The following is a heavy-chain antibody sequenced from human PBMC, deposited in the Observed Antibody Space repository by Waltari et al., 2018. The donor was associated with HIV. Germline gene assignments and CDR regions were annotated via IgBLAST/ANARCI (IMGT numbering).Heavy chain of an antibody. Sequence: QVQLQESGPGLVKPSETLSLTCTVSGGSISSYYWSWIRQPPGKGLEWIGYIYYSGSTNYNPSLKSRVTIAVDTSKNQFSLKLSSVTAAETAVYCCARDRTRELYYYYGMDVWGQGTTVTVSS. CDR2: IYYSGST. V-gene: IGHV4-59*01. CDR1: GGSISSYY. D-gene: IGHD1-26*01. J-gene: IGHJ6*02. CDR3: ARDRTRELYYYYGMDV.